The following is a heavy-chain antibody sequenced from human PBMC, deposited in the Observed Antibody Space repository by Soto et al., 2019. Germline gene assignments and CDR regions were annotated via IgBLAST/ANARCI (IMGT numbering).Heavy chain of an antibody. D-gene: IGHD5-12*01. CDR3: ARYSVSYCGYGDDCEL. V-gene: IGHV3-33*01. Sequence: QVRLVESGGGVVQPGRSLRLSCAASGFTFSRYGMNWVRQAPGKGLEWVAGIGHDGSSQNYADSVKGRHTIFRDNSKNTLMVEMNKPRVDDAAVYYCARYSVSYCGYGDDCELWGEGTMFPVSS. CDR2: IGHDGSSQ. CDR1: GFTFSRYG. J-gene: IGHJ3*01.